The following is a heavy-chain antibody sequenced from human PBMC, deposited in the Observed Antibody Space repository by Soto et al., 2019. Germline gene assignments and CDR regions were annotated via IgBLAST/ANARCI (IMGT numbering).Heavy chain of an antibody. D-gene: IGHD5-18*01. CDR1: GYTFTNND. Sequence: QVQLVQSGAEVKKPGASVKVSCKASGYTFTNNDVSWVRKATGPGLEWMGWMNPGSGDTGYAQKFQGRVTMTRDISIATAYMELNSLTSEDTAIYYCARMESFGSLNWFDPWGQGTLVTVSS. CDR2: MNPGSGDT. CDR3: ARMESFGSLNWFDP. V-gene: IGHV1-8*02. J-gene: IGHJ5*02.